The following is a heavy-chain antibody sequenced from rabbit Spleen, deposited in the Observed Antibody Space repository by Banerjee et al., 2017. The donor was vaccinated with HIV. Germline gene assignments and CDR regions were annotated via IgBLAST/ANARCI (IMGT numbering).Heavy chain of an antibody. CDR1: GVSLNDKDV. Sequence: QEQLEESGGGLVKPEGSLTLTCKASGVSLNDKDVMCWVRQAPGKGLEWIACINMVTGKSVYATWAKGRFIMSRTSSTKVTLQLNSLTAADTATYFCARGSAAMTMVITGYYLSLWGPGTLVTVS. V-gene: IGHV1S45*01. J-gene: IGHJ4*01. CDR2: INMVTGKS. CDR3: ARGSAAMTMVITGYYLSL. D-gene: IGHD2-1*01.